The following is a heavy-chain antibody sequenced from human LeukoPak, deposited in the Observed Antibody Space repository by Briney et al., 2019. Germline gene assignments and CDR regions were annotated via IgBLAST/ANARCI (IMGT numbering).Heavy chain of an antibody. CDR1: GYSFTSYW. Sequence: GESLKISCKGSGYSFTSYWIGWVRQMPGKGLERMGIIYPGDSDTRYSPSFQGQVTMSADKSISTAYLHWSGLEASDTAMYYCARRDPSLYHFDFWGQGSLVTVSS. V-gene: IGHV5-51*01. J-gene: IGHJ4*02. CDR2: IYPGDSDT. CDR3: ARRDPSLYHFDF. D-gene: IGHD2-2*01.